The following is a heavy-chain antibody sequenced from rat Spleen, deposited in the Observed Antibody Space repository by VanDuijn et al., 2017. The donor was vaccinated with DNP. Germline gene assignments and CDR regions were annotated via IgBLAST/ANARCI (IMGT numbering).Heavy chain of an antibody. CDR2: ITTGGEIT. Sequence: EVQLVESGGDPVQPGRSLTLSCVVSGFTFNKDWMTWVRQVPGKGLEWIASITTGGEITYYPDSVKGRFTISRDHATNTQSLQMDSLRSEDTATYYCARRGCHYWYFDLWGPGTMVTVSS. J-gene: IGHJ1*01. V-gene: IGHV5-31*01. CDR3: ARRGCHYWYFDL. CDR1: GFTFNKDW.